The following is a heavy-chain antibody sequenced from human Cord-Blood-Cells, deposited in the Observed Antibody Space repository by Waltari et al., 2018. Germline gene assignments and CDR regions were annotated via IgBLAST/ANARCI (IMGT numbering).Heavy chain of an antibody. CDR1: GGTFSSYA. V-gene: IGHV1-69*01. CDR2: VIPIFGTA. J-gene: IGHJ2*01. Sequence: QVQLVQSGAAVKKPGASVKVSCKASGGTFSSYAISWVRQAPGQGLEWMGGVIPIFGTANYAQKFQGRVTITADESTSTAYMELSSLRSEDTAVYYCARGEEDTVTTDWYFDLWGRGTLVTVSS. CDR3: ARGEEDTVTTDWYFDL. D-gene: IGHD4-17*01.